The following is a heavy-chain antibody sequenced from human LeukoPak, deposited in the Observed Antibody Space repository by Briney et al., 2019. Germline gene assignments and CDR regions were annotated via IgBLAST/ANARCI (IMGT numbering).Heavy chain of an antibody. D-gene: IGHD3-22*01. CDR2: ISYDGSNT. CDR1: GFTFSSYG. CDR3: AKAASSGLYMHDF. V-gene: IGHV3-30*18. J-gene: IGHJ4*03. Sequence: RGSLRLSCAASGFTFSSYGTHWVRQTPGKGLEWVAVISYDGSNTDYADSVKGRFTISRDNSKNTLYLQMNRRRAEDTAVYYCAKAASSGLYMHDFCGPGDLVSVS.